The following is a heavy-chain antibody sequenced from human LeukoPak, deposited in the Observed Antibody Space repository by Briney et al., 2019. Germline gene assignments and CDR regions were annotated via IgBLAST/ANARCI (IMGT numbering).Heavy chain of an antibody. CDR3: ARQEGRYDILTGYLPGGFDY. V-gene: IGHV4-34*01. Sequence: SETLSLTCAVYGGSFSGYYWSWIRQPPGKGLEWIGEINHSGSTNYNPSLKSRVTISVDTSKNQFSLKLSSVTAADTAVYYCARQEGRYDILTGYLPGGFDYWGQGTLVTVSS. CDR1: GGSFSGYY. D-gene: IGHD3-9*01. J-gene: IGHJ4*02. CDR2: INHSGST.